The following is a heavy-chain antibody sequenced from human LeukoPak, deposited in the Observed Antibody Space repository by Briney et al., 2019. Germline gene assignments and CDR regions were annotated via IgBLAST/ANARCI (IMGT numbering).Heavy chain of an antibody. J-gene: IGHJ4*02. CDR3: AMDLTGYDDY. CDR1: GSTFSRYW. Sequence: GGSLRLSCAASGSTFSRYWMHWVRQAPGKGLVWVSRINTDGSYTSYADSVEGRFTISRDNAKNTLYLQMNSLRAEDTAVYYCAMDLTGYDDYWGQGTLVTVSS. CDR2: INTDGSYT. D-gene: IGHD5-12*01. V-gene: IGHV3-74*01.